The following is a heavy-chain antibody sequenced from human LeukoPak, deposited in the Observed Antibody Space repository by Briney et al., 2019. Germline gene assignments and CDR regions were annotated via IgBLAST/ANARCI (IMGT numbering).Heavy chain of an antibody. Sequence: PSETLSLTCTVSGGSISSYYWSWIRQPPGKGLEWIGYIYYSGSTNYNPSLKSRVTISVDTSKNQFSLKLSSVTAADTAVYYCARAGVAAAGWFDPWGQGTLVTVSS. D-gene: IGHD6-13*01. J-gene: IGHJ5*02. CDR3: ARAGVAAAGWFDP. V-gene: IGHV4-59*12. CDR2: IYYSGST. CDR1: GGSISSYY.